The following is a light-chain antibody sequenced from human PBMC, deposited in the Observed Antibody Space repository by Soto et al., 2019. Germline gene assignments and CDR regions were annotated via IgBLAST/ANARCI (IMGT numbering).Light chain of an antibody. Sequence: QSVLTQPPSASGTPGQRVTISCSGSSSNIGRNTVNWYQQLPGTAPKLLIYSNNQRPSGVPDRFSGSKSGTSGSLAISGLHSEDEADYYCAGWDDSLNGPVFGGGTKLTVL. CDR3: AGWDDSLNGPV. CDR1: SSNIGRNT. J-gene: IGLJ2*01. V-gene: IGLV1-44*01. CDR2: SNN.